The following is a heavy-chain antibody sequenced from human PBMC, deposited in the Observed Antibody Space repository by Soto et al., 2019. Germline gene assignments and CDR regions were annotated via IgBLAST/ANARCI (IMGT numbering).Heavy chain of an antibody. CDR3: AKDESPVGYYYGSGSYYTLPYGMDV. CDR2: ISYDGSNK. D-gene: IGHD3-10*01. V-gene: IGHV3-30*18. Sequence: LRLSCAASGFTFSSYGMHWVRQAPCKGLEWVAVISYDGSNKYYADSVKGRFTISRDNSKNTLYLQMNSLRAEDTAVYYCAKDESPVGYYYGSGSYYTLPYGMDVWGQGTTVTVSS. J-gene: IGHJ6*02. CDR1: GFTFSSYG.